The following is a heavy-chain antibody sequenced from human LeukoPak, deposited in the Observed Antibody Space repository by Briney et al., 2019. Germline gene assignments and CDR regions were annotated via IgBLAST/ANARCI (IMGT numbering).Heavy chain of an antibody. CDR3: ARWGDDRAVDY. CDR2: IWYDGSNK. V-gene: IGHV3-33*01. J-gene: IGHJ4*02. Sequence: GGSLRLSCAASGVNFRNHGMHWVRQAPGKGLEWVAVIWYDGSNKYYADSVKGRFTISKDNSKDALYLQMNSLRVEDTAVYYCARWGDDRAVDYWGQGTLVTVSS. D-gene: IGHD1-1*01. CDR1: GVNFRNHG.